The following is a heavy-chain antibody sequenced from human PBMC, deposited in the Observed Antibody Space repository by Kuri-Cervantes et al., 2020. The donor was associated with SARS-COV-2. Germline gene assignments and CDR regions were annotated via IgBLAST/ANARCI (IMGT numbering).Heavy chain of an antibody. CDR3: ASQFTMIVVDEGGY. V-gene: IGHV3-21*01. CDR1: GFTFSSHW. CDR2: ISSSSSYI. Sequence: LSLTCAASGFTFSSHWMHWVRQAPGKGLEWVSSISSSSSYIYYADSVKGRFTISRDNAKNSLYLQMNSLRAEDTAVYYCASQFTMIVVDEGGYWGQGTLVTVSS. J-gene: IGHJ4*02. D-gene: IGHD3-22*01.